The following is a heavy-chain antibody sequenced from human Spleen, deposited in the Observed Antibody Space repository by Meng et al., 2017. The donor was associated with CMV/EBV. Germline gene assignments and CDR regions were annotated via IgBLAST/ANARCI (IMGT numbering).Heavy chain of an antibody. CDR1: GGPISSYY. J-gene: IGHJ4*02. V-gene: IGHV4-34*01. CDR3: ARAVAGTLDY. CDR2: INHSGST. D-gene: IGHD6-19*01. Sequence: SETLSLTCTVSGGPISSYYWSWIRQPPGKGLEWIGEINHSGSTNYNPSLKSRVTISVDTSKNQFSLKLSSVTAADTAVYYCARAVAGTLDYWGQGTLVTVSS.